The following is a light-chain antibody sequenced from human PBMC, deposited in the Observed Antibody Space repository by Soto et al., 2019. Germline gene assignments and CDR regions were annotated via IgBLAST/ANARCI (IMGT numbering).Light chain of an antibody. CDR1: SSDVSSYNR. CDR2: EVS. Sequence: QSALTQPPSVSGSPGQSVTISRTGTSSDVSSYNRVSWYQQPPGTAPKLMIYEVSNRPSGVPDRFSGSKSGNTASLTISGLQAEDEADYYCSSYASSRILLFGGGTQLTVL. V-gene: IGLV2-18*02. J-gene: IGLJ2*01. CDR3: SSYASSRILL.